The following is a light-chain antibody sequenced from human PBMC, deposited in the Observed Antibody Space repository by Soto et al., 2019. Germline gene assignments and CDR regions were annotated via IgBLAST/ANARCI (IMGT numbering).Light chain of an antibody. CDR2: GAS. CDR1: QSVSSSY. Sequence: EIVLTQSPGTLSLSPGERATLSCRASQSVSSSYLGWYQQNPGQAPRLLIYGASNRATGIPDRFSGIGSGTDFTLAISRLEPEDFAVYYCQQYGSSPLSFGEGTMVEIK. CDR3: QQYGSSPLS. J-gene: IGKJ4*01. V-gene: IGKV3-20*01.